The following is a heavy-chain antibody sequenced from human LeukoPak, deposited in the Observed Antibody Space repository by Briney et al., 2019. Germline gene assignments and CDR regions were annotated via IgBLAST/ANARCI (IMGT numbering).Heavy chain of an antibody. V-gene: IGHV3-21*01. CDR2: ISSSSSYI. CDR3: ARVSSWELPAFDI. Sequence: PGGSLRLSCAASGFTFSSYSMTWVRQAPGKGLEWVSSISSSSSYIYYADSVKGRFTISRDNAKNSLYLQMNSLRAEDTAVYYCARVSSWELPAFDIWGQGTMVTVSS. D-gene: IGHD1-26*01. J-gene: IGHJ3*02. CDR1: GFTFSSYS.